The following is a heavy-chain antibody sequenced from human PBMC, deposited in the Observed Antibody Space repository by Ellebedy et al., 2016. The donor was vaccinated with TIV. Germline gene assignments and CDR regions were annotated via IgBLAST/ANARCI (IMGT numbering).Heavy chain of an antibody. Sequence: GESLKISCAASGFTFSTYNMNWVRQAPGKGLEWVSYISSGSSTIYYADSVKGRFTISRDNAKNSLYLQMNSLRAEDTAVYYCARGNGYSSSWGDYWGQGTLVTVSS. V-gene: IGHV3-48*04. D-gene: IGHD6-13*01. CDR2: ISSGSSTI. CDR3: ARGNGYSSSWGDY. J-gene: IGHJ4*02. CDR1: GFTFSTYN.